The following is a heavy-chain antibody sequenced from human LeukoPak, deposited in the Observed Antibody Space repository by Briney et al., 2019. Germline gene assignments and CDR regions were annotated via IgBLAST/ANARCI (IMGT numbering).Heavy chain of an antibody. Sequence: GASVKVSCKASGYTFTGYYMHWVRQAPGQGLEWMGWINPNSGGTNYAQKFQGRVTMTRDTSISTAYMELSRLRSDDTAVYYCARGLPDIVANDGGDYWGQGPLVTVSS. J-gene: IGHJ4*02. CDR2: INPNSGGT. D-gene: IGHD5-12*01. CDR1: GYTFTGYY. V-gene: IGHV1-2*02. CDR3: ARGLPDIVANDGGDY.